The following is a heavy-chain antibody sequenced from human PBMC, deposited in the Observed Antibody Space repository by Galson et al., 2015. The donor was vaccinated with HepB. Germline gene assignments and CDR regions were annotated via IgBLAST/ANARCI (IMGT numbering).Heavy chain of an antibody. Sequence: QSGAEVKKPGESLKISCKGSGYSFTSYWIGWVRQMPGKGLEWMGIIYPGDSDTRYSPSFQGQVTISADKSISTAYLQWSSLKASDTAMYYCARCGAQLRPRWGYYYGMDVWGQGTTVTVSS. CDR1: GYSFTSYW. CDR2: IYPGDSDT. V-gene: IGHV5-51*01. CDR3: ARCGAQLRPRWGYYYGMDV. J-gene: IGHJ6*02. D-gene: IGHD1-7*01.